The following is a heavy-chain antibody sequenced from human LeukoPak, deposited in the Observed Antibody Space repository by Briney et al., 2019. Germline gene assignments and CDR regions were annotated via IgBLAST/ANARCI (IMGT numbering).Heavy chain of an antibody. D-gene: IGHD3-9*01. V-gene: IGHV3-23*01. Sequence: GESLRLSCAASGFTFSSYAMSWVRQAPGKGLEWVSAISGSGGSTYYADSVKGRFTISRDNSKNTLYLQMNSLRAEDTAVYYCAKHYDILTYGMDVWGQGTTVTVSS. CDR3: AKHYDILTYGMDV. CDR1: GFTFSSYA. CDR2: ISGSGGST. J-gene: IGHJ6*02.